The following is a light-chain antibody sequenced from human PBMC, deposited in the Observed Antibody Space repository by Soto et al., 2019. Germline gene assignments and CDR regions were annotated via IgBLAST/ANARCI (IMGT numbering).Light chain of an antibody. CDR1: QTISRW. Sequence: DIQMTQSPSTLSASVGDTVTITCRASQTISRWFAWYQQKPGKAPRLLIYTASTLESGVPTRFSGSGSGTDFTLTISSLQPEDFATYYCQQYNSYVFGPGTKVDIK. CDR2: TAS. CDR3: QQYNSYV. J-gene: IGKJ3*01. V-gene: IGKV1-5*01.